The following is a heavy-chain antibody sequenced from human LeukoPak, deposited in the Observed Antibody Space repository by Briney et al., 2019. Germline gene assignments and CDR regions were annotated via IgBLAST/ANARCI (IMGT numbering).Heavy chain of an antibody. Sequence: ASVKVSCKASGGTFSSYAISWVRQAPGQGLEWMGGIIPIFGTANYAQKFQGRVTITADESTSTAYMELSSLRSEDTAVYYCARIVVPAATVGWFDPWGQGTLVTVSS. CDR2: IIPIFGTA. CDR1: GGTFSSYA. CDR3: ARIVVPAATVGWFDP. D-gene: IGHD2-2*01. J-gene: IGHJ5*02. V-gene: IGHV1-69*13.